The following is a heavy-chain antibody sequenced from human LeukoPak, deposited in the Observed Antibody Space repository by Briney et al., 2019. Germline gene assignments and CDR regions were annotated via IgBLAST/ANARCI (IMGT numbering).Heavy chain of an antibody. CDR1: GFTFNSYA. Sequence: GGSLRLSCAASGFTFNSYAMTWVRQAPGKGLEWVSAISGSGGGTYYADSVKGRFTISRDNSKNTLYLQMNSLRAEDTAVYYCAKDPRVWSGELLPYYFDYWGQGTLVTVSS. CDR2: ISGSGGGT. CDR3: AKDPRVWSGELLPYYFDY. D-gene: IGHD1-26*01. V-gene: IGHV3-23*01. J-gene: IGHJ4*02.